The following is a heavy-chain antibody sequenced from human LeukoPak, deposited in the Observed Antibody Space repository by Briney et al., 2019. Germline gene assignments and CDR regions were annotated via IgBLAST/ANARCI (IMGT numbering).Heavy chain of an antibody. CDR3: ARCYYDSSGYSSEWFDP. J-gene: IGHJ5*02. CDR1: GGSTSSYY. Sequence: SETLSLTCTVSGGSTSSYYWSWIRQPPGKGLEWIGYIYYSGSTNHNPSLKSRVTISVDTSKNQFSLKLSSVTAADTAVYYCARCYYDSSGYSSEWFDPWGQGTLVTVSS. CDR2: IYYSGST. V-gene: IGHV4-59*01. D-gene: IGHD3-22*01.